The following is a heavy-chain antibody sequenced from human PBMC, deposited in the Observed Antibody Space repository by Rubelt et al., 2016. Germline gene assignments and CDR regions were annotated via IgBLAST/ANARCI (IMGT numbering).Heavy chain of an antibody. CDR2: FDTEDGEI. CDR1: GNTLSEFS. Sequence: QVQLVQSGAEVKKPGASVKVSCKVSGNTLSEFSMHWVRQAPGKGLEWMGGFDTEDGEISYAQKFQGRVTMIEETTTETAYMELSSLRSEDTAVYYCATVKHLSLESWGQGTLVTVSS. CDR3: ATVKHLSLES. V-gene: IGHV1-24*01. J-gene: IGHJ4*02.